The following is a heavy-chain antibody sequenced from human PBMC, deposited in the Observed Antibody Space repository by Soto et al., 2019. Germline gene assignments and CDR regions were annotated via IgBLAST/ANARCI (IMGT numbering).Heavy chain of an antibody. J-gene: IGHJ4*02. CDR3: AKGTEWVYGSWSSLFDY. V-gene: IGHV3-23*01. Sequence: GGSLRLSCAASGFTFSSYAMSWVRQAPGKGLEWVSAISGSGGSTYYADSVKGRFTISRDNSKNTLYLQMNSLRAEDTAVYYCAKGTEWVYGSWSSLFDYWGQGTLVTVSS. CDR2: ISGSGGST. D-gene: IGHD3-10*01. CDR1: GFTFSSYA.